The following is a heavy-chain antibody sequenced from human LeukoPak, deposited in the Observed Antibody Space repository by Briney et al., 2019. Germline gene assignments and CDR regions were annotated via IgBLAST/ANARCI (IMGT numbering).Heavy chain of an antibody. CDR2: ISAYNGNT. CDR3: ARVYYDSSGYYGLSN. D-gene: IGHD3-22*01. Sequence: ASVTVSCKASGYTFTSYGISWVRQAPGQGLEWMGWISAYNGNTNYAQKLQGRVTMTTDTSTSTAYMELSSLRSEDTAVYYCARVYYDSSGYYGLSNWGQGTLVTVSS. V-gene: IGHV1-18*01. J-gene: IGHJ4*02. CDR1: GYTFTSYG.